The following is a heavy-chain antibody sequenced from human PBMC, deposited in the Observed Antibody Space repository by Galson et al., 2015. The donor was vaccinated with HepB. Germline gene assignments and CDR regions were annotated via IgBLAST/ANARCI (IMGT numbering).Heavy chain of an antibody. Sequence: SLRLSCAVSGFTFSSYAMSWVRQAPGKGLEWVSAISGSGGSTYYADSVKGRFTISRDNAKNSLGLQMNSLRAEDTAVYYCATTVVLPSTTSGYFDYWGQGTLVTVSS. V-gene: IGHV3-23*01. CDR2: ISGSGGST. CDR1: GFTFSSYA. CDR3: ATTVVLPSTTSGYFDY. J-gene: IGHJ4*02. D-gene: IGHD2/OR15-2a*01.